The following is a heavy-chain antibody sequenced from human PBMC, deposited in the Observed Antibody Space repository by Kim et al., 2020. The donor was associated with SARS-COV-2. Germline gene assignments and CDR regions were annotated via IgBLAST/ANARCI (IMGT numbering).Heavy chain of an antibody. CDR3: TRVPGTPLAFWDAFDI. CDR2: IRSKANTYAT. D-gene: IGHD1-1*01. V-gene: IGHV3-73*01. CDR1: GFTFSDSA. Sequence: GGSLRLSCAASGFTFSDSAIHWVRQASGKGLEWVGRIRSKANTYATAYTASVKGRFTISRDDSKNTAYLQMNSLETEDTAVYFCTRVPGTPLAFWDAFDIWGQGTMVPVSS. J-gene: IGHJ3*02.